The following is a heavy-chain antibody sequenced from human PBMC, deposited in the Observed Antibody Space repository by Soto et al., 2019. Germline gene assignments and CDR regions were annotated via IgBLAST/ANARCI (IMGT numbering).Heavy chain of an antibody. CDR1: GFTFSSYD. CDR3: ARAIGPTPFDY. V-gene: IGHV3-13*04. J-gene: IGHJ4*02. D-gene: IGHD3-22*01. CDR2: IGTAGDT. Sequence: GGSLRLSCAASGFTFSSYDMHWVRQGPGKGLEWVSAIGTAGDTNYAGSVKGRFTISRENAKNSLYLKMNSLRAGDTAIYFCARAIGPTPFDYWGQGPMVTVSA.